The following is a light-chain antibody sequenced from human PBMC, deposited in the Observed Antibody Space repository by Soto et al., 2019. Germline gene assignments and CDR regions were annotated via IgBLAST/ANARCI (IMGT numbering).Light chain of an antibody. J-gene: IGKJ4*01. CDR1: QGVSDW. V-gene: IGKV1-12*01. CDR2: GSS. Sequence: DIQMTQSPSSVSASVGDSVTITCLASQGVSDWVAWYQQKPGEAPKLLIYGSSSLLSGVPSRFSSGGSGTDFTLTISRLEPEDFAVYYCQQFSSYPLTFGGGTKVDIK. CDR3: QQFSSYPLT.